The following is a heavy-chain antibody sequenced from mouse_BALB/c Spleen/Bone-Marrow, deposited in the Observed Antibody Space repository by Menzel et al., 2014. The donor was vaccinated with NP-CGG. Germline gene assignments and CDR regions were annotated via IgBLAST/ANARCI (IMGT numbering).Heavy chain of an antibody. CDR1: EYEFPSHD. V-gene: IGHV5-2*01. CDR2: INSDGSST. CDR3: ARHGDYYGSSLFAY. J-gene: IGHJ3*01. D-gene: IGHD1-1*01. Sequence: DVKLQESGGGLVQPGESLKLSCESNEYEFPSHDMSWVRKTREKRLELVAAINSDGSSTYYPDTMERRFIISRDSSKKTLYLQMSSLRSEDTAFYYCARHGDYYGSSLFAYWGQGTLVTVSA.